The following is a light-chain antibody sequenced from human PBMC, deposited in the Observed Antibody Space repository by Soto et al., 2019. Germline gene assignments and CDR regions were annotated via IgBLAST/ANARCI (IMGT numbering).Light chain of an antibody. CDR3: QVYGSF. CDR1: QTMKSEY. CDR2: GAS. Sequence: ELVLTQSPGTLSLSPGERAALSCRASQTMKSEYLAWYQQKPGQAPRLLIHGASSRAIGIPDRFSGSGSGTDFTLTISRLEPDDFAVYYCQVYGSFFGPGTKVDIK. V-gene: IGKV3-20*01. J-gene: IGKJ3*01.